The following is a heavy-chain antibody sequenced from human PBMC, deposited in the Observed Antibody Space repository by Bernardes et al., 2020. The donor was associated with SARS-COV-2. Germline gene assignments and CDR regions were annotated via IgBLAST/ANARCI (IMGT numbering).Heavy chain of an antibody. J-gene: IGHJ4*02. CDR1: GFTFSSYV. Sequence: GRSLRLSCAASGFTFSSYVMTWVRQAPGKGLEWVSAVSDSGGSTYYADSVKGRFTVSRDNSKNALYLQMNSLRAEDTAVYFCAKELYGDYGTLDYWGQGTLVTVSS. CDR2: VSDSGGST. CDR3: AKELYGDYGTLDY. D-gene: IGHD4-17*01. V-gene: IGHV3-23*01.